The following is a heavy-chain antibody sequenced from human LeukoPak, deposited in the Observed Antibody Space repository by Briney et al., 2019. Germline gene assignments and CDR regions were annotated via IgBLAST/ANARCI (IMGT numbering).Heavy chain of an antibody. CDR1: GFTFSSYA. CDR3: AGDREDTAMVTGGLDY. J-gene: IGHJ4*02. V-gene: IGHV3-30*04. CDR2: ISYDGSNK. D-gene: IGHD5-18*01. Sequence: HAGRSLRLSCAASGFTFSSYAMHWVRQAPGKGLEWVAVISYDGSNKYYADSVKGRFTIPRDNSKNTLYLQMNSLRAEDTAVYYCAGDREDTAMVTGGLDYWGQGTLVTVSS.